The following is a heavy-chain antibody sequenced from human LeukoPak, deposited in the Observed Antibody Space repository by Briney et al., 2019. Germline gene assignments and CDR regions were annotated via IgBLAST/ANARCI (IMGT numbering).Heavy chain of an antibody. V-gene: IGHV4-30-2*01. CDR3: AREGGSGNNDY. J-gene: IGHJ4*02. Sequence: SQTLSLTCAVSGGSISSGGYSWSWIRQPPGKALEWIGYIYHSGSTYYNPSLKSRVTISVDRFKNQFSLRLSSVTAADTAVYYCAREGGSGNNDYWGQGTLVTVSS. CDR1: GGSISSGGYS. D-gene: IGHD3-10*01. CDR2: IYHSGST.